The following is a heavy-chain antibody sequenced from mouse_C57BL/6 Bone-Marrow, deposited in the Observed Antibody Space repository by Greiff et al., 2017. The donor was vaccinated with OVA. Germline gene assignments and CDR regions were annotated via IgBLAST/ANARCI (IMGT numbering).Heavy chain of an antibody. V-gene: IGHV5-4*03. CDR3: ARAFYFDV. CDR1: GYTFSSYA. Sequence: EVKLVQPGGGLVKPGGSLKLSCAASGYTFSSYAMSWVRQTPEKRLEWVATISDGGSYTNYPDNVKGRFTISRDNAKNNLYLQMSHLESEDTAMYYCARAFYFDVWGTGTTVTVSS. J-gene: IGHJ1*03. CDR2: ISDGGSYT.